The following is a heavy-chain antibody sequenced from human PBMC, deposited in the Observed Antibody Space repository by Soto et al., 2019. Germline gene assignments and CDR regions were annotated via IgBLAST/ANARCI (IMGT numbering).Heavy chain of an antibody. D-gene: IGHD2-15*01. Sequence: PGGSLRLSCAASGFTFSSYSMNCVRQAPGKGLEWVSYISSSSTTKYYADSVKGRFTISRDNAKNSLYLQMNSLRAEDTAVYYCARDACSGSNCLNWFDPWGQGTLVTVSS. CDR3: ARDACSGSNCLNWFDP. J-gene: IGHJ5*02. CDR1: GFTFSSYS. CDR2: ISSSSTTK. V-gene: IGHV3-48*01.